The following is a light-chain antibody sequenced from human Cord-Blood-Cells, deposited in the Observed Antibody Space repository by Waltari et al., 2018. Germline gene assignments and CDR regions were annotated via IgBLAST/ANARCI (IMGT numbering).Light chain of an antibody. CDR2: DAS. CDR3: QQYDNLLT. V-gene: IGKV1-33*01. Sequence: DIQMTQSPSSLSASVGDSVAITCQASQDISNYLNRYQQKPGKAPKLLIYDASNLETGVPSRFSGSGSGTDFTFTISSLQPEDIATYYCQQYDNLLTFGGGTKVEIK. J-gene: IGKJ4*01. CDR1: QDISNY.